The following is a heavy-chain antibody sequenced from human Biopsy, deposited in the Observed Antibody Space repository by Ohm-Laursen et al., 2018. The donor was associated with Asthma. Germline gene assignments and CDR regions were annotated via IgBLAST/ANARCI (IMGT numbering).Heavy chain of an antibody. D-gene: IGHD3-3*01. V-gene: IGHV4-39*01. CDR1: GGSMTPTSHY. Sequence: GTLSLTCPVSGGSMTPTSHYWDWIRQALGKGLEWIGYISYGGKTSYNPSLKNRVTISRDTSKNQFSLRLTSVTAADTAVYFCARRITIFGVVQKDHGMDAWGQGTAVTVSS. CDR2: ISYGGKT. J-gene: IGHJ6*02. CDR3: ARRITIFGVVQKDHGMDA.